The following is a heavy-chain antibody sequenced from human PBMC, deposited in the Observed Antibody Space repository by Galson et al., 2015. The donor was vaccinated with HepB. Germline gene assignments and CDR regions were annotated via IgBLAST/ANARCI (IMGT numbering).Heavy chain of an antibody. CDR1: GGTFSSYA. J-gene: IGHJ6*02. D-gene: IGHD6-13*01. Sequence: SVKVSCKASGGTFSSYAISWVRQAPGQGLEWMGGIIPIFGTANYAQKFQGRVTITADESTSTAYMELSSPRSEDTAVYYCARGGSSWYPPYYYYGMDVWGQGTTVTVSS. V-gene: IGHV1-69*13. CDR3: ARGGSSWYPPYYYYGMDV. CDR2: IIPIFGTA.